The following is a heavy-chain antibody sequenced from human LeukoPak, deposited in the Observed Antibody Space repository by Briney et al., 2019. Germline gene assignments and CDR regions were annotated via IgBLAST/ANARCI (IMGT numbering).Heavy chain of an antibody. CDR2: INAGNGNT. D-gene: IGHD3-3*01. CDR3: ARVWSGANWFDP. V-gene: IGHV1-3*01. J-gene: IGHJ5*02. Sequence: SVKVSCKDSGYTFTSYAMHWVRQAPGQRLEWMGWINAGNGNTKYSQKFQGRVTITRDTSASTAYMELSSLRSEDTAVYYCARVWSGANWFDPWGQGTLVTVSS. CDR1: GYTFTSYA.